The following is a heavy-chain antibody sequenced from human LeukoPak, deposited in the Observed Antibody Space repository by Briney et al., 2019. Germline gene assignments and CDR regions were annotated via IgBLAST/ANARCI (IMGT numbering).Heavy chain of an antibody. CDR3: ARAGDYGSGSYYSHFDY. Sequence: SETLSLTCAVYGGSFSGYYWSWIRQPPGKGLEWIGEINHSGSTNYNPSLKSRVTISVDTSKNQFSLELSSVTAADTAVYYCARAGDYGSGSYYSHFDYWGQGTLVTVSS. V-gene: IGHV4-34*01. CDR2: INHSGST. D-gene: IGHD3-10*01. J-gene: IGHJ4*02. CDR1: GGSFSGYY.